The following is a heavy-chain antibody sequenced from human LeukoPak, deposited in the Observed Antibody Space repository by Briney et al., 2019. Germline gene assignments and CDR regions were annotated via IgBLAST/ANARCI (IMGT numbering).Heavy chain of an antibody. CDR2: IYSGGRT. Sequence: SGGSLRLSCAASGFTVSSNYMSWVRQAPGKGLEWVSVIYSGGRTYYADSVKGRFTISRDNSKNTLYLQMNSLRAENTAVYYCARDREGVVDYFDYWGQGTLVTVSS. V-gene: IGHV3-66*01. J-gene: IGHJ4*02. CDR3: ARDREGVVDYFDY. D-gene: IGHD1-26*01. CDR1: GFTVSSNY.